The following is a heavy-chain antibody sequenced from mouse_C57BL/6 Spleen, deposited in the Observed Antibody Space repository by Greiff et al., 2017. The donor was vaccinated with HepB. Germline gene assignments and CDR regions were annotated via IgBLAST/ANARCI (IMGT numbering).Heavy chain of an antibody. D-gene: IGHD4-1*01. CDR2: ISSGSSTI. V-gene: IGHV5-17*01. Sequence: EVQLVESGGGLVKPGGSLKLSCAASGFTFSDYGMHWVRQAPEKGLEWVAYISSGSSTIYYADTVKGRFTISRDNAKNTLFLQMTSLRSEDTAMCYCARRWDVWYFDVWGTGTTVTVSS. CDR1: GFTFSDYG. CDR3: ARRWDVWYFDV. J-gene: IGHJ1*03.